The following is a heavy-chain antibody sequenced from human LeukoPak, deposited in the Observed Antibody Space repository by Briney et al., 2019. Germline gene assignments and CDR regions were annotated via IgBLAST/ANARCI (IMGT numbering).Heavy chain of an antibody. Sequence: GGSLRLSCAASGFTFSSYWMSWVRQAPGKGLEWVANIKQDGSEKYYVDSVKGRFTISRDNSKNTLYLQMNSLRAEDTAVYYCAKSPTRTVAGDLDYWGQGTLVTVSS. V-gene: IGHV3-7*03. D-gene: IGHD6-19*01. J-gene: IGHJ4*02. CDR2: IKQDGSEK. CDR3: AKSPTRTVAGDLDY. CDR1: GFTFSSYW.